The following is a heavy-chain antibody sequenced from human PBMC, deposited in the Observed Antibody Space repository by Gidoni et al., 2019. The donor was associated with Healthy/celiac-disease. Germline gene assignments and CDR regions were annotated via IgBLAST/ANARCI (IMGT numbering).Heavy chain of an antibody. V-gene: IGHV4-59*01. Sequence: QVQLQESGPGLVKPSETLSLTCTVSGGSISSSYWSWIRQPPGKGLEWIGYIYYRGSTNYNPSLKSRVTISVDTSKNQFSLKLSSVTAADTAVYYCARSPAFTGYYYGMDVWGQGTTVTVSS. D-gene: IGHD6-25*01. CDR1: GGSISSSY. CDR3: ARSPAFTGYYYGMDV. J-gene: IGHJ6*02. CDR2: IYYRGST.